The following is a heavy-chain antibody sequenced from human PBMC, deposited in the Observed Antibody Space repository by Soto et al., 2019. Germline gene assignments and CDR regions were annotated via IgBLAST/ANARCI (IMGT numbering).Heavy chain of an antibody. CDR1: GYTFTIHD. V-gene: IGHV1-8*01. J-gene: IGHJ6*03. Sequence: QVRLVQSGAEVKKPRASVKVSCEAAGYTFTIHDINWVRQAAGQGLEWMGWMNPRSGNSGFAQKFQGRDTMTRDTAKSTAYMELDSPRSEDTAVYYCARARNMDVWGNGTTVTVSS. CDR3: ARARNMDV. CDR2: MNPRSGNS.